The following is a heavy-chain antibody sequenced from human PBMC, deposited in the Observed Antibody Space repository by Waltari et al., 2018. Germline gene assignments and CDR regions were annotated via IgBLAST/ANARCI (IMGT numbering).Heavy chain of an antibody. Sequence: QVQLQQWGAGLLKPSETLSLTCAVYGGSFSGYYWSWIHQPPGKGLEWIGEINHSGSTNYNPSLKSRVTISVDTSKNQFSLKLSSVTAADTAVYYCARRGSYYDYVWGSYRERWFDPWGQGTLVTVSS. D-gene: IGHD3-16*02. CDR3: ARRGSYYDYVWGSYRERWFDP. V-gene: IGHV4-34*01. CDR1: GGSFSGYY. J-gene: IGHJ5*02. CDR2: INHSGST.